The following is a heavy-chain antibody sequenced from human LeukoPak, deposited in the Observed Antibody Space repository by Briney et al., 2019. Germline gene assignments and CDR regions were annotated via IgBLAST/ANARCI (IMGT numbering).Heavy chain of an antibody. V-gene: IGHV3-30-3*01. J-gene: IGHJ4*02. CDR2: ISYDGSNK. Sequence: GRSLRLSCAASGFTFSSYAMHWVRQAPGKGLEGVAVISYDGSNKYYADSVKGRFTISRDNSKNTLYLQMHSLRAADTAVYYCARGDFRGSMGPYSSGWYLGFHYWAQGPLVPLSS. CDR3: ARGDFRGSMGPYSSGWYLGFHY. CDR1: GFTFSSYA. D-gene: IGHD6-19*01.